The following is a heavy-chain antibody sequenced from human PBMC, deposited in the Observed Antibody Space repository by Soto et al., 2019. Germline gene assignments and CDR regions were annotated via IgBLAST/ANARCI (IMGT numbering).Heavy chain of an antibody. J-gene: IGHJ5*02. D-gene: IGHD6-19*01. V-gene: IGHV4-34*01. CDR3: ARGHHSSGWYWFDP. Sequence: SETLSLTCAVYGGSFSGYYWSWIRQPPGKGLEWIGEINHSGSTNYNPSLKSRVTISVDTSKNQFSLKLSSVTAADTAVYYCARGHHSSGWYWFDPWGQGTLVTVSS. CDR2: INHSGST. CDR1: GGSFSGYY.